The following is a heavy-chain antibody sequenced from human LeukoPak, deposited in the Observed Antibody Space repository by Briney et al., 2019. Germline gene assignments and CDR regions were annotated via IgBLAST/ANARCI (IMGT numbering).Heavy chain of an antibody. J-gene: IGHJ4*02. CDR1: GGSISSYY. D-gene: IGHD3-22*01. V-gene: IGHV4-59*01. CDR3: ARADYYDSLHY. Sequence: HSETLSLTCTVSGGSISSYYWSWIRQPPGKGLEWIGYIYYSGSTNYNPSLKSRVTISVDTSKNQFSLKLSSVTAADTAGYYCARADYYDSLHYWGQGNLVTVSS. CDR2: IYYSGST.